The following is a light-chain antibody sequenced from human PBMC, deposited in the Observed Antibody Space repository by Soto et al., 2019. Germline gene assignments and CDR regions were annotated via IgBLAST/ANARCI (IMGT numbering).Light chain of an antibody. J-gene: IGLJ1*01. CDR2: DVS. CDR3: SSYTSSSTLESV. CDR1: SSDVGGYNY. V-gene: IGLV2-14*01. Sequence: QSVLTQPASVSGSPGQSITISCTGTSSDVGGYNYVSWYQQHPGKAPKLMIYDVSNRPSGVSNRFSGSKSGNTASLTTSGLQAEDEADYYCSSYTSSSTLESVFGTGTKVTVL.